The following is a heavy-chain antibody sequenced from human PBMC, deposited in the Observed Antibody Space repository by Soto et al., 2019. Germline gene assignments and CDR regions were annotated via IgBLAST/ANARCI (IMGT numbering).Heavy chain of an antibody. CDR2: ISYSGNTI. V-gene: IGHV3-11*01. CDR3: ARVTSEAAKYFDY. CDR1: GFTFSDYY. Sequence: PGGSLRLSCAASGFTFSDYYMSWIRQTPGKGLEWVSYISYSGNTIYSVDSVRGRFTISRDNAKNSLYLQMNSLRAEDTAVYYCARVTSEAAKYFDYWGLGTLVTVSS. J-gene: IGHJ4*02. D-gene: IGHD2-15*01.